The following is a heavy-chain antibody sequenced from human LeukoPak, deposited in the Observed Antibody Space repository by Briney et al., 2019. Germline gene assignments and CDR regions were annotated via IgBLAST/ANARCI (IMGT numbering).Heavy chain of an antibody. Sequence: IGTIYYSGNTYYNPSLKSRVTISVDTSKNQFSLQLSSVTAADTAVYYCARHTSGPYGAFDIWGQGTMVTVSS. V-gene: IGHV4-39*07. CDR3: ARHTSGPYGAFDI. D-gene: IGHD6-19*01. J-gene: IGHJ3*02. CDR2: IYYSGNT.